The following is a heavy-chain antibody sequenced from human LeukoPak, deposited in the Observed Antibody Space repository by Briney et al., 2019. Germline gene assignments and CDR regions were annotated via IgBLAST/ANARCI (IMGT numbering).Heavy chain of an antibody. CDR2: INHSGST. V-gene: IGHV4-34*01. Sequence: PSETLSLTCAVYGGSFSGYYWSWIRQPPGKGLEWIGEINHSGSTNYSPSLKSRVTISLDTSRNQFSLKLNSVTAADTAVYYCAKSNGYGLIDIWGQGTMVTVSS. J-gene: IGHJ3*02. CDR3: AKSNGYGLIDI. D-gene: IGHD3-22*01. CDR1: GGSFSGYY.